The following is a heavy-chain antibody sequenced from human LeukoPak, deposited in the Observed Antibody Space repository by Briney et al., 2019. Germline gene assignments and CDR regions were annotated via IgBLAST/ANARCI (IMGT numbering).Heavy chain of an antibody. CDR3: ARGPYYDSSGYYFPKYFQH. D-gene: IGHD3-22*01. J-gene: IGHJ1*01. Sequence: GGSLRLSCAASGFTVSSNYMSWVRQAPGKGLELVSVIYSGGSTYYADSVKGRFTISRDNSKNTLYLQMNSLRAEDTAVYYCARGPYYDSSGYYFPKYFQHWGQGTLVTVSS. CDR1: GFTVSSNY. V-gene: IGHV3-53*01. CDR2: IYSGGST.